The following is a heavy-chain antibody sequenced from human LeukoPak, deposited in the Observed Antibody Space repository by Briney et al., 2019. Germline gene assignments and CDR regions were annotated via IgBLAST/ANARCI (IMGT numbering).Heavy chain of an antibody. V-gene: IGHV1-18*01. J-gene: IGHJ2*01. CDR3: ARVALGSWYFDL. CDR1: GYTFTTYA. CDR2: INTYNGNT. D-gene: IGHD2-15*01. Sequence: GASVKVSCKASGYTFTTYAISWVRQAPGQGLEWMGWINTYNGNTNYAQNFQGRVTLTTDTSTRTAYMDLRSLRSDDTAVYHCARVALGSWYFDLWGRGTLVTVCS.